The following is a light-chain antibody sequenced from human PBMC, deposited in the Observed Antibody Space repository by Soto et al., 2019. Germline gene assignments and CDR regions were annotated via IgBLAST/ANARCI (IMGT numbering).Light chain of an antibody. CDR3: LQYGTSPPT. Sequence: EVVLSQSPCTLSLSPGERATLSCGASQSVSSSDLAWYQQKPGQAPRLLISGASSRATGIPDRFSGSGSGTDFTLTISRLEPEDFAVFYCLQYGTSPPTFGQGTKVDIK. CDR2: GAS. J-gene: IGKJ1*01. CDR1: QSVSSSD. V-gene: IGKV3-20*01.